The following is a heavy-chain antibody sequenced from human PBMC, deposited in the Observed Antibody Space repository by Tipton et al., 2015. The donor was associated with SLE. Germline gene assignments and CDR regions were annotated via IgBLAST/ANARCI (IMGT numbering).Heavy chain of an antibody. J-gene: IGHJ6*03. V-gene: IGHV1-2*02. CDR1: GYTFTVYY. D-gene: IGHD2-2*01. Sequence: QSGAEVKKSGASVKVSCTASGYTFTVYYLQWVRQAPGQGLEWVGWINPNNGDTYYAQNFQGRFTMTRDTAISTAYMELRRLRSDDTTVYYCARDRGSTDYYLYLDVWGKETTVTVSS. CDR3: ARDRGSTDYYLYLDV. CDR2: INPNNGDT.